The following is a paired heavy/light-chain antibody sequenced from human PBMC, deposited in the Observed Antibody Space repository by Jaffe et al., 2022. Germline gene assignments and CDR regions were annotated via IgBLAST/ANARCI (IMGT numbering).Light chain of an antibody. Sequence: SYELTQPPSVSVSPGQTASITCSGDKLGDKYACWYQQKPGQSPVLVIYQDSKRPSGIPERFSGSNSGNTATLTISGTQAMDEADYYCQAWDSSFVVFGGGTKLTVL. CDR3: QAWDSSFVV. J-gene: IGLJ2*01. V-gene: IGLV3-1*01. CDR2: QDS. CDR1: KLGDKY.
Heavy chain of an antibody. CDR1: GYSISSGYY. Sequence: QVQLQESGPGLVKPSETLSLTCAVSGYSISSGYYWGWIRQPPGKGLEWIGSIYHSGSTYYNPSLKSRVTISVDTSKNQFSLKLSSVTAADTAVYYCAREGGGVNYDILTGLQSEFDYWGQGTLVTVSS. J-gene: IGHJ4*02. CDR2: IYHSGST. D-gene: IGHD3-9*01. CDR3: AREGGGVNYDILTGLQSEFDY. V-gene: IGHV4-38-2*02.